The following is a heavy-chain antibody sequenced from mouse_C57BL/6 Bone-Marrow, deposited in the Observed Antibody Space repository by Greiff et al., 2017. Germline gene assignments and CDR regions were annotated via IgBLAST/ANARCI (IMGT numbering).Heavy chain of an antibody. V-gene: IGHV1-81*01. CDR2: IYPRSGNT. J-gene: IGHJ2*01. Sequence: VQLQQSGAELARPGASVKLSCKASGYTFTSYGISWVKQRTGQGLEWIGEIYPRSGNTYYNETFKGKATLTADKSSSTAYMELRSLTSEDSAVYFCAREGTTVGYFDYWGQGTTLTVSS. D-gene: IGHD1-1*01. CDR3: AREGTTVGYFDY. CDR1: GYTFTSYG.